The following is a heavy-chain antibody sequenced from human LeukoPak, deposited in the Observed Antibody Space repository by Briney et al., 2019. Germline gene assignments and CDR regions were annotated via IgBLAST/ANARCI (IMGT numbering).Heavy chain of an antibody. CDR3: ARRTTVTTGIGDNWFDP. J-gene: IGHJ5*02. CDR2: IYYSGST. D-gene: IGHD4-17*01. CDR1: GGPFSSSNYY. Sequence: PSETLSLTCTVSGGPFSSSNYYWGWIRQPPGKGLEWIGSIYYSGSTYYNPSLKSRVTISVDTSNSQFSLKLSSVTAADTAVYYCARRTTVTTGIGDNWFDPWGQGTLVTVSS. V-gene: IGHV4-39*01.